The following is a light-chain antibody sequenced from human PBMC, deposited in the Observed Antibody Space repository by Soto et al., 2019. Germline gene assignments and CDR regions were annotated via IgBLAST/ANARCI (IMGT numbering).Light chain of an antibody. CDR2: AAS. J-gene: IGKJ2*01. V-gene: IGKV1-39*01. Sequence: DIQMTQSPSSLSASVGDRVSITCRASQSISTYLNWYQQKPGKAPNLLIYAASTLHSGVPSRFSGSGSETDFTLTISSLQPEDFATYHCQQSYSTPHTFGQGTKLEIK. CDR3: QQSYSTPHT. CDR1: QSISTY.